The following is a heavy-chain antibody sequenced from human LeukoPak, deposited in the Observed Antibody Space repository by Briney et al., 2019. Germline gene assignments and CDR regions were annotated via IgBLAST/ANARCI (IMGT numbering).Heavy chain of an antibody. V-gene: IGHV1-18*01. CDR1: GYTFTSYG. CDR3: ARTPFALGSSSVLNWFDP. CDR2: ISAYNGNT. D-gene: IGHD6-6*01. J-gene: IGHJ5*02. Sequence: ASVKVSCKASGYTFTSYGISWARQAPGQGLEWMGWISAYNGNTNYAQKLQGRVTMTTDTSTSTAYMELRSLRSDDTAVYYCARTPFALGSSSVLNWFDPWGQGTLVTVSS.